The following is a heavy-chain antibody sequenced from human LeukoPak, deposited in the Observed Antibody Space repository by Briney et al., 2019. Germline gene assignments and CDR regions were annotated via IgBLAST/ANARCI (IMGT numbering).Heavy chain of an antibody. CDR1: GFTFSSYS. CDR2: ISSSSSYI. V-gene: IGHV3-21*01. Sequence: GGSLRLSCAASGFTFSSYSMNWVRQAPGKGLEWVSSISSSSSYIYYADSVKGRFTISRDNAKNSLYLQMNSLRAEDTAMYYCARDREYSSSYGYWGQGTLVTVSS. J-gene: IGHJ4*02. CDR3: ARDREYSSSYGY. D-gene: IGHD6-6*01.